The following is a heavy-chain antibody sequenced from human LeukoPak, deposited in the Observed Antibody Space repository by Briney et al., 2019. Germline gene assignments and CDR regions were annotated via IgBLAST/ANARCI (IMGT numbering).Heavy chain of an antibody. CDR3: ATSRDWRVES. Sequence: HPGGSLRLSCAASGLAFSIYSLNWVRQTPGKRLEWVSYITGGSNNILYADSVKGRFTISRDNAKNSLYLQMNSLRDEDTAVYYCATSRDWRVESWGRGIAVTVSS. D-gene: IGHD2-21*02. V-gene: IGHV3-48*02. CDR1: GLAFSIYS. CDR2: ITGGSNNI. J-gene: IGHJ4*02.